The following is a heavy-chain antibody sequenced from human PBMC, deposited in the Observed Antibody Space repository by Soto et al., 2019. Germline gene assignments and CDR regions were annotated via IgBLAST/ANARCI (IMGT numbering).Heavy chain of an antibody. Sequence: PSETLSLTCAVSGYPISSGYYWGWIRQPPGKGLEWIGSIYHSGSTYYNPSLKSRVTISVDRSKNQFSLKLSSVTAADTAVYYLAREVGYCNRTRRKPDVWGQGTTVTVSS. V-gene: IGHV4-38-2*01. D-gene: IGHD2-2*01. CDR2: IYHSGST. J-gene: IGHJ6*02. CDR1: GYPISSGYY. CDR3: AREVGYCNRTRRKPDV.